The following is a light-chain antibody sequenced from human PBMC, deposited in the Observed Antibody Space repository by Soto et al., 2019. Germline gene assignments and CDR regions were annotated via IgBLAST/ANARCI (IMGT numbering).Light chain of an antibody. V-gene: IGKV3-20*01. J-gene: IGKJ1*01. CDR2: DAS. Sequence: EIVLTQSPGTLSLSPGERVTLSCRASQSVSSRSLAWYQQKPGQAPRLLIYDASNRATGIPDRFSGSGSGTDFTLTISRLEPEDFAMYYCQQYGNSRTFGQGTKVEVK. CDR3: QQYGNSRT. CDR1: QSVSSRS.